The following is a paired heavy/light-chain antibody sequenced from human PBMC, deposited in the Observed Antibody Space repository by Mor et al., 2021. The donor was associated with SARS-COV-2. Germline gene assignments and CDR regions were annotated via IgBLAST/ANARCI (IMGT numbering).Heavy chain of an antibody. CDR1: GDSVSRNSVA. CDR3: ARGLRLGELSFPQIYFDY. D-gene: IGHD3-16*02. CDR2: TYYRSKWYN. Sequence: QVQLQQSGPGLVKSSQTLSLTCVISGDSVSRNSVAWNWIRQSPSRGLEWLGRTYYRSKWYNDYAVSVKSRITINAETSKNQLSLQLNSVTPEDTAVYYCARGLRLGELSFPQIYFDYWGQGTLVTVSS. J-gene: IGHJ4*02. V-gene: IGHV6-1*01.
Light chain of an antibody. CDR3: SSYTSSSTYVV. V-gene: IGLV2-14*03. CDR2: DVT. CDR1: SSDVGGYNY. Sequence: QSALTQPASVSGSPGQSITISCTGTSSDVGGYNYVSWYQQHPGKAPKLMIYDVTNRPSGVSNRFSGSKSGNTASLTISGLQAEDEADYYCSSYTSSSTYVVFGGGTKLTVL. J-gene: IGLJ2*01.